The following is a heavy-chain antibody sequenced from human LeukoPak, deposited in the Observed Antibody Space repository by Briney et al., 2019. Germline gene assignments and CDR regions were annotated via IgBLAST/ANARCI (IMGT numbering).Heavy chain of an antibody. V-gene: IGHV3-48*01. D-gene: IGHD1-26*01. J-gene: IGHJ4*02. CDR2: ISSSSSTI. CDR3: ARRYSGSRKEVDY. Sequence: GGSLRLSCAASGFTFSSYSMIWVRQAPGKGLEWVSYISSSSSTIYYADSVKGRFTISRDNAKNSLYLQMNSLRAEDTAVYYCARRYSGSRKEVDYWGQGTLVTVSS. CDR1: GFTFSSYS.